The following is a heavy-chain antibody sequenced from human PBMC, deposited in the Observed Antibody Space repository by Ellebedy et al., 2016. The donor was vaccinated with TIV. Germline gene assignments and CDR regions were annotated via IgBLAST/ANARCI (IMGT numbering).Heavy chain of an antibody. CDR2: IFMSGST. J-gene: IGHJ6*02. V-gene: IGHV4-4*07. CDR1: GGSFSSYY. CDR3: ARESHYYGVDV. Sequence: GSLRLXXTVSGGSFSSYYWSWIRQSAGKGLEWIGRIFMSGSTNYNPSLKSRVTISLDTSKNQVSLKLTSVTAADTAVYYCARESHYYGVDVWGQGTTVIVSS.